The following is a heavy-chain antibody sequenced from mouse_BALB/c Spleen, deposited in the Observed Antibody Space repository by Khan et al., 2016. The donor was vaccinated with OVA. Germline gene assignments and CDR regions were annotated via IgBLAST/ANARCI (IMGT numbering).Heavy chain of an antibody. V-gene: IGHV2-6-4*01. Sequence: QIQLVQSGPGLVAPSQSLSITCTVSGFSLSRYNIHWVRQPPGKGLEWLGMIWGGGGTDYNSTLKSRLSIRKDNSKSQVLLKMNSLQTDDTAMYYWARAYYRYDGYYAMDYWGQGTSVTVSS. J-gene: IGHJ4*01. CDR1: GFSLSRYN. CDR2: IWGGGGT. D-gene: IGHD2-14*01. CDR3: ARAYYRYDGYYAMDY.